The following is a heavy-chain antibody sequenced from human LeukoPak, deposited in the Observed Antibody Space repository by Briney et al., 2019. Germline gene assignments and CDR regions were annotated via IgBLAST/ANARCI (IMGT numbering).Heavy chain of an antibody. J-gene: IGHJ6*03. Sequence: GGSLRLSCAASGFTFSSYSMNWVRQAPGKGLEWVSSISSSSSYIYYADSVKGRFTISRDNAKNSLYLQMNSLRAEDTAVYYCARDSCGGDCYPDYYYYYMDVWGKGTTVTVSS. CDR3: ARDSCGGDCYPDYYYYYMDV. V-gene: IGHV3-21*01. D-gene: IGHD2-21*01. CDR2: ISSSSSYI. CDR1: GFTFSSYS.